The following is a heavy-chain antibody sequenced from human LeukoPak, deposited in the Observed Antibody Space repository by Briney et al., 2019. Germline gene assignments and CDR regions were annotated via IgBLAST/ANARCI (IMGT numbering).Heavy chain of an antibody. CDR3: ARARDIVVVVAATPLPDYGMDV. Sequence: ASVKVSCKASGYTFTGYYMHWVRQAPGQGLEWMGWINPNSGGTNYAQKFQGRVTMTSDTSISTAYMELSRLRSDDTAVYYCARARDIVVVVAATPLPDYGMDVWGQGTTVTVSS. CDR1: GYTFTGYY. D-gene: IGHD2-15*01. J-gene: IGHJ6*02. CDR2: INPNSGGT. V-gene: IGHV1-2*02.